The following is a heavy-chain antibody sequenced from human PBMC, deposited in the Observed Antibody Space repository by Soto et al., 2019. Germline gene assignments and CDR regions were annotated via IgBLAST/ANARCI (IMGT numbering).Heavy chain of an antibody. V-gene: IGHV3-23*01. CDR3: AKRGDSTSWYWFGP. Sequence: GGSLRLSCAASGISLNNNAMSWVRQAPGKGLEWVSSISASGTSTYYADSVTGRFTISRDISKNTLSLEMHSLRADDTAVYYCAKRGDSTSWYWFGPWGQGTLVTVSS. CDR1: GISLNNNA. D-gene: IGHD6-13*01. J-gene: IGHJ5*02. CDR2: ISASGTST.